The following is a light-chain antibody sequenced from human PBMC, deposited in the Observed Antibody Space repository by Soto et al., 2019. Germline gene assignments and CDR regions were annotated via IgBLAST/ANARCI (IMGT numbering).Light chain of an antibody. J-gene: IGKJ2*01. CDR2: DAF. CDR1: QTIINW. V-gene: IGKV1-5*01. CDR3: QQYHTVPYT. Sequence: DIQMTQSPSILSPSVGDRVTITCRASQTIINWLAWSHQKPGQAPRLLIYDAFSLESGVPSRFSGTGSGTEYTLTISSLQPDDLATYVCQQYHTVPYTFGQGTKLDIK.